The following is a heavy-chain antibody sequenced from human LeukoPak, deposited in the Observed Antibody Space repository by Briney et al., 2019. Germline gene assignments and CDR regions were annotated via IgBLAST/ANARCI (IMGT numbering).Heavy chain of an antibody. CDR2: ISAYNGNT. CDR1: GYTFTSYG. D-gene: IGHD3-10*01. J-gene: IGHJ3*02. CDR3: ARSHYYGSVSYYKWKQNDAFDI. Sequence: GASVNVSCKASGYTFTSYGISWVRQAPGQGLEWMGWISAYNGNTNYAQKLQGRVTMTTDTSTSTAYMELSRLRSDDTAVYYCARSHYYGSVSYYKWKQNDAFDIWGQGTMVTVSS. V-gene: IGHV1-18*01.